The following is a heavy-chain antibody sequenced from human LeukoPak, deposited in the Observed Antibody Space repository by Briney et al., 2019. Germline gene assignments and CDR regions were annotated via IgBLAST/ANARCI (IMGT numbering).Heavy chain of an antibody. V-gene: IGHV3-30*03. D-gene: IGHD3-3*01. CDR2: ISYDGSNK. CDR3: ARALAAYYDFWSGYSHYGMDV. Sequence: GRSLRLSCAASGFTFSSYGMHWVRQAPGKGLEWVAVISYDGSNKYYADSVKGRFTISRDNSKNTLYLQMNSLRAEDTAVYYCARALAAYYDFWSGYSHYGMDVWGQGTTVTVSS. J-gene: IGHJ6*02. CDR1: GFTFSSYG.